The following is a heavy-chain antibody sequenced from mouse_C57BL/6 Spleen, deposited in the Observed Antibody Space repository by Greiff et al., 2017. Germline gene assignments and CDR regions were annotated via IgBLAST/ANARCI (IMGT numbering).Heavy chain of an antibody. CDR2: ISSGSSTI. J-gene: IGHJ4*01. V-gene: IGHV5-17*01. Sequence: EVQLVESGGGLVKPGGSLKLSCAASGFTFSDYGMHWVRQAPEKGLEWVAYISSGSSTIYYADTVKGRFTISRDNAKNTLFLQMTSLRSEDTAMYYCAERDYNLYYAMDYWGQEASVTVSS. CDR3: AERDYNLYYAMDY. CDR1: GFTFSDYG. D-gene: IGHD1-3*01.